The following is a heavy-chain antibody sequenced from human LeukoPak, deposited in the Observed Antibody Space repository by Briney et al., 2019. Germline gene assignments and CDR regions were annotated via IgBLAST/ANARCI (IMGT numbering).Heavy chain of an antibody. CDR1: GFTVSSNY. CDR3: ARLTGYYYYGMDV. V-gene: IGHV3-66*04. CDR2: IYSGCST. D-gene: IGHD3-16*01. J-gene: IGHJ6*02. Sequence: GGSLRLSCAASGFTVSSNYMSWVRQAPGKGLEWVSVIYSGCSTYYADSVKGRFTISRDNSKNTLYLQMNSLRAEDTAVYYCARLTGYYYYGMDVWGQGTTVTVSS.